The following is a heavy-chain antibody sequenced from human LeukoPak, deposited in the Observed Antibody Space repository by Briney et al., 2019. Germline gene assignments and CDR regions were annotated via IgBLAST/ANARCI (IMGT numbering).Heavy chain of an antibody. J-gene: IGHJ6*02. CDR2: MNSDESST. D-gene: IGHD6-13*01. CDR3: ARGSSSWRNGMDV. Sequence: GGSLRLSCAASGFTFSSYWMHWVRQAPGKGLVWVSRMNSDESSTAYADSVKGRFTISRDNAKSTLYLQMNSLRAEDTAVYYCARGSSSWRNGMDVWGQGTTVTVS. CDR1: GFTFSSYW. V-gene: IGHV3-74*01.